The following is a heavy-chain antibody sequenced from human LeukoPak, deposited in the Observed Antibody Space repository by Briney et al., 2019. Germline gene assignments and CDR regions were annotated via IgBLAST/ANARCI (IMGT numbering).Heavy chain of an antibody. J-gene: IGHJ4*02. CDR1: GGSISSGAYY. Sequence: PSETLSLTCTVSGGSISSGAYYWSWIRQFPGRGLEWIAYIYHTGNTYYNPSLKSRLTISLDTSNNQFSLKLSSVTAADTAVYYCARDLSGYGASDYWGQGTLVTVPS. D-gene: IGHD3-22*01. V-gene: IGHV4-31*03. CDR2: IYHTGNT. CDR3: ARDLSGYGASDY.